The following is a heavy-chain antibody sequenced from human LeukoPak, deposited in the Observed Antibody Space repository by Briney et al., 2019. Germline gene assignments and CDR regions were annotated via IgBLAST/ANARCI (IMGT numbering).Heavy chain of an antibody. CDR3: ARPYSSTWIDAFDI. D-gene: IGHD6-13*01. CDR1: GGSISSGTYY. J-gene: IGHJ3*02. CDR2: VSYSGNT. Sequence: PSETLSLTCTVSGGSISSGTYYWGWIRQPPGKGLEWIASVSYSGNTYYNPSLKSRVTISVDTSMNQFSLKLSSVTAADTAVYYCARPYSSTWIDAFDIWGQGTMVTVSS. V-gene: IGHV4-39*01.